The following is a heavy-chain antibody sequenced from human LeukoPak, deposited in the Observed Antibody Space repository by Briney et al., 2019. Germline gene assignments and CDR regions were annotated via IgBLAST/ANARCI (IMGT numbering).Heavy chain of an antibody. Sequence: HPGGSLRLSCAASGFTFSSFDMHWARQPTGQGLEWVSTIGTASDTYYPGSVEGRFTLSRDNAKNSLYLQMNSLTAGDTAVYYCARGPPRGKYYYMDVWGKGTTVTVSS. J-gene: IGHJ6*03. V-gene: IGHV3-13*01. D-gene: IGHD1-1*01. CDR1: GFTFSSFD. CDR3: ARGPPRGKYYYMDV. CDR2: IGTASDT.